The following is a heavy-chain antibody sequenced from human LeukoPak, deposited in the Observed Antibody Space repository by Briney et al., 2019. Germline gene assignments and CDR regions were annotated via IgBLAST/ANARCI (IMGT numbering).Heavy chain of an antibody. CDR3: TISNQARDTSGYPGDGY. D-gene: IGHD3-22*01. J-gene: IGHJ4*02. V-gene: IGHV3-7*01. CDR1: GFTFSSYW. Sequence: PGASLRLSCAASGFTFSSYWMSWVRQAPGKGLEWVASINQDGNEKSYVDSVKGRFTISRDNAKNSLYLQMNSLRAEDTAMYYCTISNQARDTSGYPGDGYWGQGTLVTVSS. CDR2: INQDGNEK.